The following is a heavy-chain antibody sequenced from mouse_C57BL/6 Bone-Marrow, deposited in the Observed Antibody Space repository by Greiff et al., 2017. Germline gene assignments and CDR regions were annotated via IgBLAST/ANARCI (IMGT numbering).Heavy chain of an antibody. J-gene: IGHJ2*01. D-gene: IGHD1-1*01. CDR3: TTFPLITTVVATDYFDY. CDR1: GFNIKDDY. Sequence: EVQLQQSGAELVRPGASVKLSCTASGFNIKDDYMHWVKQRPEQGLEWIGWIDPENGDTEYASKFQGKATITADTSSNTAYLQLSSLTSEDTAVYYCTTFPLITTVVATDYFDYWGRGTTLTVSS. V-gene: IGHV14-4*01. CDR2: IDPENGDT.